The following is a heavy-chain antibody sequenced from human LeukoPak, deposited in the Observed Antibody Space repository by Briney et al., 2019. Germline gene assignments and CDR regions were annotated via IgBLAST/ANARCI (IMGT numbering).Heavy chain of an antibody. V-gene: IGHV3-48*03. J-gene: IGHJ3*02. D-gene: IGHD5-18*01. CDR2: ISSSGSTI. Sequence: GGSLRLSCAASGFTFSSYEMNWVRQAPGKGLEWVSYISSSGSTIYYADSVKGRFTISRDNAKNSLYLQMNSLRAEDTAVCYCARDGGYSYGYFPDAFDIWGQGTMVTVSS. CDR3: ARDGGYSYGYFPDAFDI. CDR1: GFTFSSYE.